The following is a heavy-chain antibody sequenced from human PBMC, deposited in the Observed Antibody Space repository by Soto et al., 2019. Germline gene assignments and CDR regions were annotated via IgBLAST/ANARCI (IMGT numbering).Heavy chain of an antibody. CDR3: ANRPRGYSYHFDY. Sequence: QITLKASGPTLVKPTQTLTLTCTFSGFSRSTRGVGVGWIRQPPGKALEWLALIYWDDDEGYSPSLKSRLTIAKDTSKNQVFLTMTSMDTVYTATYYCANRPRGYSYHFDYWGKGTLVTVSS. J-gene: IGHJ4*02. CDR1: GFSRSTRGVG. CDR2: IYWDDDE. V-gene: IGHV2-5*02. D-gene: IGHD5-18*01.